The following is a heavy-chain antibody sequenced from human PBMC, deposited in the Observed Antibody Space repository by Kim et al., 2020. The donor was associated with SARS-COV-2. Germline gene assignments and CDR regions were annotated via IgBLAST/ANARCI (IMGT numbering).Heavy chain of an antibody. CDR3: ARARIAAAGIRKNWFDP. D-gene: IGHD6-13*01. Sequence: LKSRVTISVDTSKNQFSLKLSSVTAADTAVYYCARARIAAAGIRKNWFDPWGQGTLVTVSS. V-gene: IGHV4-34*01. J-gene: IGHJ5*02.